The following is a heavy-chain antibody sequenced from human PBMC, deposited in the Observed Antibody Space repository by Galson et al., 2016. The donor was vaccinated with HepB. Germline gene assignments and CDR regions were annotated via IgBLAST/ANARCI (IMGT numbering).Heavy chain of an antibody. V-gene: IGHV3-11*06. Sequence: SCAASGFTFSDFYMTWIRLAPGKGLEWVSYISSSGTHTPYADSVRGRFTISRDNAKNSLYLEMNSLRAEDTAVYFCARVFETTAAGTYDYWGQGTLVTVSS. CDR3: ARVFETTAAGTYDY. CDR2: ISSSGTHT. J-gene: IGHJ4*02. CDR1: GFTFSDFY. D-gene: IGHD6-13*01.